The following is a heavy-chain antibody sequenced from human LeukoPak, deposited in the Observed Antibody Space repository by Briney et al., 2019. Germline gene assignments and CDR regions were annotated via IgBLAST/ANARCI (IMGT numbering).Heavy chain of an antibody. J-gene: IGHJ5*02. V-gene: IGHV1-69*05. CDR3: ARGGRYYYDSSGYYNWFDP. D-gene: IGHD3-22*01. CDR2: IIPIFGTA. Sequence: ASVKVSCEASGGTFSSYAISWVRQAPGQGLEWMGGIIPIFGTANYAQKFQGRVTITTDESTSTAYMELSSLRSEDTAVYYCARGGRYYYDSSGYYNWFDPWGQGTLVTVSS. CDR1: GGTFSSYA.